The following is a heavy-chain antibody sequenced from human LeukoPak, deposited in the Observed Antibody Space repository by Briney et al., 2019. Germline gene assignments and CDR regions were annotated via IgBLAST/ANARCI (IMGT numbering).Heavy chain of an antibody. Sequence: GGSLRLSCTASGFTFSSYAMSWVRQTPGKGLEWVSGISGGGGRTYYADSVKGRFTISRDNSKNTLSLQMNILRAEDTAVFYCAKSLWFGEMGFDCWGQGTLVTVSS. CDR2: ISGGGGRT. V-gene: IGHV3-23*01. J-gene: IGHJ4*02. D-gene: IGHD3-10*01. CDR1: GFTFSSYA. CDR3: AKSLWFGEMGFDC.